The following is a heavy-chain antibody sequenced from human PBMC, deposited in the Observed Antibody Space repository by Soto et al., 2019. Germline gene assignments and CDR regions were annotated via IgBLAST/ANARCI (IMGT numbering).Heavy chain of an antibody. CDR1: GFTFNDYA. J-gene: IGHJ4*02. D-gene: IGHD6-13*01. V-gene: IGHV3-23*01. CDR3: AKDCRRLAVSGSAFDS. Sequence: PGGSLRLSCAASGFTFNDYAMAWVRQAPGKGLEWVSSISVSGGHSSYADSVKGRFTISRDSVKNMLSLDMSDLRAEDTAVYYCAKDCRRLAVSGSAFDSWRQGA. CDR2: ISVSGGHS.